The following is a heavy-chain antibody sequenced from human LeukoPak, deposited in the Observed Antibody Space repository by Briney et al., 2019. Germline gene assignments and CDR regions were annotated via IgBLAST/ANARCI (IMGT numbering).Heavy chain of an antibody. Sequence: PSETLSLTCTVSGGSISSYYWSWIRQPPGKGLEWIGYLYNSGSTNYNPSLKSRVTISEDTSKNQFSLKLRSVTAADTAIYYCARVLYTTSSGNNYYYMDVWGKGTPVTVSS. D-gene: IGHD6-6*01. CDR3: ARVLYTTSSGNNYYYMDV. J-gene: IGHJ6*03. V-gene: IGHV4-59*01. CDR2: LYNSGST. CDR1: GGSISSYY.